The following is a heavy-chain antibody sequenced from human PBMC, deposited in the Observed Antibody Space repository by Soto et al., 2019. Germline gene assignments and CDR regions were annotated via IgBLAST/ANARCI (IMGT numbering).Heavy chain of an antibody. J-gene: IGHJ4*02. CDR2: IWYDGSNK. CDR3: ARDRSEYSGYDCFYY. Sequence: GSLRLSCAAPGFTFSSYGMHWVRQAPGKGLEWVAVIWYDGSNKYYADSVKGRFTISRDNSKNTLYLQMNSLRAEDTAVYYCARDRSEYSGYDCFYYWGQGTLVTVSS. V-gene: IGHV3-33*01. CDR1: GFTFSSYG. D-gene: IGHD5-12*01.